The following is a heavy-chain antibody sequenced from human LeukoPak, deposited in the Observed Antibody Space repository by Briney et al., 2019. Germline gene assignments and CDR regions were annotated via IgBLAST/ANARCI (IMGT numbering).Heavy chain of an antibody. Sequence: GGSLRLSCAASGFTFSSYSMNWVRQAPGKGLEWVAFIRYDGSNKYYADSVKGRFTISRDNSKNTLYLQMNSLRAEDTAVYYCAKDIAYTYYYDSSGYYGAYDYWGQGTLVTVSS. D-gene: IGHD3-22*01. J-gene: IGHJ4*02. CDR3: AKDIAYTYYYDSSGYYGAYDY. CDR1: GFTFSSYS. CDR2: IRYDGSNK. V-gene: IGHV3-30*02.